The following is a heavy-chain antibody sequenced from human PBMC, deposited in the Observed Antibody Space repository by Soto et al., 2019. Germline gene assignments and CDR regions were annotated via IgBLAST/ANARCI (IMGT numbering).Heavy chain of an antibody. CDR1: GFTFSSYA. Sequence: LRLSCAASGFTFSSYAMHWVRQAPGKGLEWVAVISYDGSNKYYADSVKGRFTISRDNSKNTLYLQMNSLRAEDTAVYYCARDRGEADSYGSDYYYGMDVWGQGTTVTVSS. V-gene: IGHV3-30-3*01. D-gene: IGHD3-10*01. CDR3: ARDRGEADSYGSDYYYGMDV. J-gene: IGHJ6*02. CDR2: ISYDGSNK.